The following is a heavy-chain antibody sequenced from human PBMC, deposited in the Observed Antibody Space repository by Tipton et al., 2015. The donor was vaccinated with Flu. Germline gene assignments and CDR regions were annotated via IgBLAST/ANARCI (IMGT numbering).Heavy chain of an antibody. CDR3: AKAPEGFDAFDI. J-gene: IGHJ3*02. Sequence: SLRLSCAASGFTFSSYAMSWVRQAPGKGLEWVSAISGSGGSTYYADSVKGRFTISRDNSKNTLYLQMNSLRAEDTAVYYCAKAPEGFDAFDIWGQGTMVTASS. V-gene: IGHV3-23*01. CDR1: GFTFSSYA. CDR2: ISGSGGST.